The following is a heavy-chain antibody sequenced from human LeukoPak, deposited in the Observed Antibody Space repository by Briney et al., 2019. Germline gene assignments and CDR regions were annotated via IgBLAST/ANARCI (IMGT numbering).Heavy chain of an antibody. D-gene: IGHD2-2*01. CDR3: ATDPYCSSTSCYFG. J-gene: IGHJ4*02. CDR1: VYTLTELS. V-gene: IGHV1-24*01. Sequence: ASVKASCKVSVYTLTELSMHWVRQAPGKRLEWLGGFDPEDGETIYAQKFQGRVTMTEDTSTDTAYMELSSLRSEDTAVYYCATDPYCSSTSCYFGWGQGTLVAVSS. CDR2: FDPEDGET.